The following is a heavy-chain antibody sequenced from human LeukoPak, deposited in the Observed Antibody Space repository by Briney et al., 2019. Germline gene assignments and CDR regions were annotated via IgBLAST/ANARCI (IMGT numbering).Heavy chain of an antibody. CDR3: ARAGAPSSGWTPNDYFDN. D-gene: IGHD6-19*01. CDR2: IYYSGST. Sequence: ESLSLTCTVSGGSISSYYWSWIRQPPGKGLEWIWYIYYSGSTNYNPSLKSRVTVSVDTSKNQCSLKLSPVTAADPAVYYCARAGAPSSGWTPNDYFDNWGQGTLVTVS. J-gene: IGHJ4*02. V-gene: IGHV4-59*01. CDR1: GGSISSYY.